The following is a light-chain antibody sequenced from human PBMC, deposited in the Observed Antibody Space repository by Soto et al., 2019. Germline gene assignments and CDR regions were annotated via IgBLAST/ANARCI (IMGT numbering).Light chain of an antibody. CDR2: GAS. V-gene: IGKV3-20*01. CDR1: QSVSSSY. Sequence: EIVLTQSPGTLSLSPGERATLSCRASQSVSSSYLAWYQQKPGQAPRLLIYGASSRATGIPDRFSGSGSGTDFTLPTSSLDPEDLAVYYCQQYGSSPPITFGQGTRLEIK. CDR3: QQYGSSPPIT. J-gene: IGKJ5*01.